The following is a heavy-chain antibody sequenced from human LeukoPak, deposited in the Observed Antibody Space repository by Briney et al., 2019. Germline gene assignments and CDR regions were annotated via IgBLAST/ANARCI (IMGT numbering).Heavy chain of an antibody. CDR2: INHSGST. J-gene: IGHJ4*02. CDR1: GGSFSGYY. CDR3: ARVVSQSGYCSSTSCYTDFDY. D-gene: IGHD2-2*02. V-gene: IGHV4-34*01. Sequence: PSETLSLTCAVYGGSFSGYYWSWIRQPPGKGLEWIGEINHSGSTNYNPSLKSRVTISADTSKNQFSLKLSSVTAADTAVYYCARVVSQSGYCSSTSCYTDFDYWGQGTLVTVSS.